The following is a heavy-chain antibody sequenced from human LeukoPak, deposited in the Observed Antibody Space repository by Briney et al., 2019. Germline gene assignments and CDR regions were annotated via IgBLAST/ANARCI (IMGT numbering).Heavy chain of an antibody. Sequence: GGSLRLSCAASGFTFSSYGMHWVRQAPGKGLEWVAFIRYDGSNKYYADSVKGRFTISRDNSKNTLYLQLNSLRAEDTAVYYCAKDWVEDGGSYMDYYYYMDVWGKGTTVTVS. CDR1: GFTFSSYG. CDR2: IRYDGSNK. D-gene: IGHD4-23*01. V-gene: IGHV3-30*02. CDR3: AKDWVEDGGSYMDYYYYMDV. J-gene: IGHJ6*03.